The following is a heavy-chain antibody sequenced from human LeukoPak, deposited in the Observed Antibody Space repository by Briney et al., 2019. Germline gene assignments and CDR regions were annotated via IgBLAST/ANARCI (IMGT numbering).Heavy chain of an antibody. V-gene: IGHV5-51*01. D-gene: IGHD5-18*01. CDR3: ARRYSYGSLRAFDI. J-gene: IGHJ3*02. CDR2: IYPSDSDS. Sequence: KGGESLKISCKGSGYSFTSYWIGWVRQMPGKGLEWMGIIYPSDSDSRYSPSFQGQVTISADKSISTAYLQWSSPKASDTAMYYCARRYSYGSLRAFDIWGQGTMVTVSS. CDR1: GYSFTSYW.